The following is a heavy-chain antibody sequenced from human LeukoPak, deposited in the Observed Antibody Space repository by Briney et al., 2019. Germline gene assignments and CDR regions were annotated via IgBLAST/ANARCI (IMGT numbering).Heavy chain of an antibody. CDR2: INHTGTT. D-gene: IGHD1-14*01. CDR3: ARGAADRRNYYYYIDV. Sequence: SETLSLTCTVSGGSISSSSYYWGWIRQPPGKGLEWIGEINHTGTTNYNPSLKSPVTISVDTSKNQFSLRLSSVTAADTATCYCARGAADRRNYYYYIDVWGKGTTVTVSS. J-gene: IGHJ6*03. V-gene: IGHV4-39*07. CDR1: GGSISSSSYY.